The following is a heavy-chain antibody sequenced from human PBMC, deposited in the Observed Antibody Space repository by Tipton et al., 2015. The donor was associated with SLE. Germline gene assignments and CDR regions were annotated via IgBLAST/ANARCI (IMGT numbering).Heavy chain of an antibody. CDR3: ARETLGIVDWTNWCDS. D-gene: IGHD3-16*01. V-gene: IGHV1-69*05. CDR2: IIPLFGSP. CDR1: GDTFGSYV. J-gene: IGHJ4*02. Sequence: QSGPEVKKPGSSVKVSCTASGDTFGSYVVSWVRQAPGQGLEWMGGIIPLFGSPNYAQKFQGRVTINTDDSRTTVSMELRSLRVEDPDVYYCARETLGIVDWTNWCDSWGPGTLIIVSS.